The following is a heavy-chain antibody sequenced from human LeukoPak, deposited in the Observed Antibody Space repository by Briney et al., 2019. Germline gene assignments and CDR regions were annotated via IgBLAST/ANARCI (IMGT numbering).Heavy chain of an antibody. CDR2: INGDGSRS. CDR3: ARGSSATGDYLMDV. CDR1: GFTFSRNW. Sequence: GGSLRLSCAASGFTFSRNWMHWVRQAPGKGLVWVSRINGDGSRSTYADSVKGRFTISRDNAKYTLYLQMNSLRAEDTAVDYCARGSSATGDYLMDVWGQGTTVTVSS. V-gene: IGHV3-74*01. J-gene: IGHJ6*02. D-gene: IGHD2-8*02.